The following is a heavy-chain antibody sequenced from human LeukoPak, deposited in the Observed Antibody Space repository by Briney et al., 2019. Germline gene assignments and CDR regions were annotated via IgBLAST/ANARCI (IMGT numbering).Heavy chain of an antibody. J-gene: IGHJ4*02. D-gene: IGHD5-12*01. CDR1: GYTFTGYY. CDR3: ASVRDGLRLSTPFDY. Sequence: ASVKVSCKASGYTFTGYYIHWVRQAPGQGLEWMGWINPNSGGTNCAQKFQGRVTMTRDTSISTAYMELSRLRSDDTAVYYCASVRDGLRLSTPFDYWGQGTLVTVSS. CDR2: INPNSGGT. V-gene: IGHV1-2*02.